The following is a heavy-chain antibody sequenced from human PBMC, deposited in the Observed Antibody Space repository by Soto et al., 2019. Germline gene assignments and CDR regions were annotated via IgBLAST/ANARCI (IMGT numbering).Heavy chain of an antibody. CDR3: ASIGSSGLVDY. CDR2: INSDGSST. D-gene: IGHD6-13*01. J-gene: IGHJ4*02. CDR1: GFTFSSYW. Sequence: GGSLRLSCAASGFTFSSYWMHWVRQAPGKGLVWVSRINSDGSSTSYADSVKGRFTIARDNAKNTLYLQMNSLRAEDTAVYYCASIGSSGLVDYWGQGTLVTVSS. V-gene: IGHV3-74*01.